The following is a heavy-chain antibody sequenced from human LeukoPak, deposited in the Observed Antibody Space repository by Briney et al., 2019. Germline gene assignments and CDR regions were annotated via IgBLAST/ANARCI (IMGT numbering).Heavy chain of an antibody. V-gene: IGHV3-21*04. J-gene: IGHJ4*02. Sequence: GGSLRLSCAASGFTFSSYAMNWVRQAPGKGLEWVSSISSSSSYIYYADSVKGRFTISRDNAKNTLYLQMNSLRAEDTAVYYCAKESYGGNSNYWGQGTLVTVSS. CDR2: ISSSSSYI. D-gene: IGHD4-23*01. CDR1: GFTFSSYA. CDR3: AKESYGGNSNY.